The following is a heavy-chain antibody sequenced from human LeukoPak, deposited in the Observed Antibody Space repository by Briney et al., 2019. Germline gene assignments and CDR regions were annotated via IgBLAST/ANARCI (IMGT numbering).Heavy chain of an antibody. CDR3: ARVDRTVGATTLFYNFDY. D-gene: IGHD1-26*01. CDR1: GYTFTSYD. J-gene: IGHJ4*02. CDR2: MNPNSGSA. Sequence: ASVKVSCKASGYTFTSYDINWVRQATGQGLEWMGWMNPNSGSAGYAQNFQGRVTITRNTSISTAYMELSSLRSEDTAVYYCARVDRTVGATTLFYNFDYWGQGTLVTVSS. V-gene: IGHV1-8*03.